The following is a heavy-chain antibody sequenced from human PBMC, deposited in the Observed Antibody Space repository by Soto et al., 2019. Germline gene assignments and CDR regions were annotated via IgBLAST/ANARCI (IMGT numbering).Heavy chain of an antibody. CDR2: ISERSSYI. J-gene: IGHJ4*02. D-gene: IGHD2-21*02. CDR1: GLTFSSQS. CDR3: ARTHSQVTSFDY. V-gene: IGHV3-21*01. Sequence: GSLRLSCEASGLTFSSQSMNWVRRAPGKGLEWVSYISERSSYIYYADSVRGRFTVSRDNAKSSLYLQMDSLRADDTAVYYCARTHSQVTSFDYWGPGTLVTVSS.